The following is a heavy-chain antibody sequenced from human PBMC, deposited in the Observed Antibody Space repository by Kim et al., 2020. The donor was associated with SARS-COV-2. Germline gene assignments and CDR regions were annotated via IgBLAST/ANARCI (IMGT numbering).Heavy chain of an antibody. J-gene: IGHJ4*02. Sequence: DSVKGRFTIPRDNSKTTLDLQMNSLRAEDTAVYYCAKHGAGLLWFGELLDWGQGTLVTVSS. D-gene: IGHD3-10*01. V-gene: IGHV3-30*02. CDR3: AKHGAGLLWFGELLD.